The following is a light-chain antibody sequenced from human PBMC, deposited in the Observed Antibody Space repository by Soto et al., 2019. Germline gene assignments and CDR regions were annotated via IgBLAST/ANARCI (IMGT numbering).Light chain of an antibody. V-gene: IGLV1-44*01. CDR2: AND. Sequence: QSVLTQPPSASRTPGQRVTIPCSGSSSDIGSNSVNWYQQLPGAAPRLLIYANDHRPSRVPDRFSASKSGTSASLAISGVRSEDEAFYYCATWSDSLKGWVFGGGTKLTVL. J-gene: IGLJ3*02. CDR1: SSDIGSNS. CDR3: ATWSDSLKGWV.